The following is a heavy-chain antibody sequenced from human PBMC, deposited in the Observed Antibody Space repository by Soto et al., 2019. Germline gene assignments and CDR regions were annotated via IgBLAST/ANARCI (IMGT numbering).Heavy chain of an antibody. J-gene: IGHJ4*02. D-gene: IGHD5-12*01. CDR1: GFTFSIYA. Sequence: EVQLLESGGGWVQPGGSLRLSCAASGFTFSIYAMTWVRQAPGKGLEGVSAISYSGVSTYYAESVKGRFTISRDSSENTLSLQMNSLRVDDTAVYYCARTRGYSDYDLDYWGQGTLVTVSS. V-gene: IGHV3-23*01. CDR3: ARTRGYSDYDLDY. CDR2: ISYSGVST.